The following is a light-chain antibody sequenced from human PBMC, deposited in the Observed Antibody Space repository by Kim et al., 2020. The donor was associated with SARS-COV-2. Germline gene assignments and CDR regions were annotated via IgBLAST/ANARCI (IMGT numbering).Light chain of an antibody. J-gene: IGKJ1*01. Sequence: ASVGDSITITRRASQGIGHYLTWFQQITGRAPKSLIYAASSLQSGVPSKFSGSGSGTDFTLTISSLQPEDSATYYCEQYNTYPRTFGQGTKLEI. V-gene: IGKV1-16*02. CDR3: EQYNTYPRT. CDR2: AAS. CDR1: QGIGHY.